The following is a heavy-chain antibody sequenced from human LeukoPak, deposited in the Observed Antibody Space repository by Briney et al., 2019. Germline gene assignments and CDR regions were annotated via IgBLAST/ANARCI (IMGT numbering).Heavy chain of an antibody. D-gene: IGHD3-3*01. CDR3: AKIDHITIFGVAV. CDR2: ISGSGGNT. V-gene: IGHV3-23*01. Sequence: PGGSLRLSCAASGFTFSSYAMSWVRQAPGKGLEWVSGISGSGGNTYYADSVKGRFTISRDNSKNTLYLQMNSLRADDTAVYYCAKIDHITIFGVAVWGQGTLVTVSS. J-gene: IGHJ4*02. CDR1: GFTFSSYA.